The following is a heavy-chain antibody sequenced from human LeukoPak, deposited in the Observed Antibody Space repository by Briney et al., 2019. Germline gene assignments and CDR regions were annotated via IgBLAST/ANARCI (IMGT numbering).Heavy chain of an antibody. Sequence: SETLSLTCAVYGGSFSGYYWSWIRQPPGKGLEWIGEINHSGSTNYNPSLKSRVTISVDTSKNQFSLKLSSVTAADTAVYYCASPKNSGSPRPYYYYYGMDVWGKGTTVPVSS. CDR3: ASPKNSGSPRPYYYYYGMDV. D-gene: IGHD3-10*01. V-gene: IGHV4-34*01. CDR1: GGSFSGYY. J-gene: IGHJ6*04. CDR2: INHSGST.